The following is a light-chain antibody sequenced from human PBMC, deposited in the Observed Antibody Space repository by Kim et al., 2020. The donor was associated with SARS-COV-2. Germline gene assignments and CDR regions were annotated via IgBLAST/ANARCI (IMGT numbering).Light chain of an antibody. CDR3: QQYGSSPLT. V-gene: IGKV3-20*01. J-gene: IGKJ4*01. CDR1: ERVSSGF. Sequence: EIVLTQSPGTLSLSPGERATLSCRASERVSSGFLAWYQQKPGQAPRLLIYGAISRATGIPDRFSGSGSGTDFILTINRLEPVDFAVYYCQQYGSSPLTFGGGTKVEIK. CDR2: GAI.